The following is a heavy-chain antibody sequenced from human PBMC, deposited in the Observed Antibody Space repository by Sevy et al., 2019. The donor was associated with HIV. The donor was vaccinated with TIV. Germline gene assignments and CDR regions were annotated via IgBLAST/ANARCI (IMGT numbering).Heavy chain of an antibody. V-gene: IGHV1-69*13. CDR3: AGGCGGDCYEGSDY. J-gene: IGHJ4*02. CDR2: IIPISGTA. D-gene: IGHD2-21*01. CDR1: GGTFSSYA. Sequence: ASVKVSCKASGGTFSSYAISWVRQAPGQGLEWMGGIIPISGTANYAQKFQGRVTITADESMSTAYMELSSLRSEDTAVYYCAGGCGGDCYEGSDYWGQGTLVTVSS.